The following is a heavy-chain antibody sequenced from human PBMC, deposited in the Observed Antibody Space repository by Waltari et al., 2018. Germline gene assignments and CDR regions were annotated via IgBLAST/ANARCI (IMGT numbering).Heavy chain of an antibody. D-gene: IGHD6-19*01. CDR1: GFMLSAYE. J-gene: IGHJ4*02. CDR2: ISVSGNRE. CDR3: ARMMPKYTSGWALDY. Sequence: EVYLVESGGGLEQPGGYLRLYCSASGFMLSAYEMNWVRQAAGKGLEWIAYISVSGNREYYADSVKGRFTISRDNARDLVFLQMYNLRAEDTALYYCARMMPKYTSGWALDYWGQGTLVTVAS. V-gene: IGHV3-48*03.